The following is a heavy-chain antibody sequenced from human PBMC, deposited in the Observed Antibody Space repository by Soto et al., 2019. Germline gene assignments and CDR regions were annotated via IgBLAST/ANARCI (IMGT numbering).Heavy chain of an antibody. V-gene: IGHV3-23*01. J-gene: IGHJ4*02. CDR2: ISGSGDNT. CDR1: GFTFSSYA. D-gene: IGHD1-26*01. CDR3: AKGGGRGGSFITRVDY. Sequence: EVQLLESGGGLVQPGGSLRLSCAASGFTFSSYAMNWVRQAPGKGLEWVSGISGSGDNTYYADSVKGRFTISRDNSKNTLYVQMYSLRADDMAVDYCAKGGGRGGSFITRVDYWGQGTLVTVSS.